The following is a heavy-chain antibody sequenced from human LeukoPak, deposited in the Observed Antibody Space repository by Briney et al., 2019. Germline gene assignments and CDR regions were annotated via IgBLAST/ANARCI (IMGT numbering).Heavy chain of an antibody. V-gene: IGHV3-30-3*01. CDR3: ARDLVDCSSTSCSYYYYYYVMDV. D-gene: IGHD2-2*01. CDR1: GFXFSSYA. Sequence: GRSLRLSCAASGFXFSSYAIHWVRQAPGKGLEWVAVISYDGSNKYYADSVKGRFTISRDNSKNTLYLQMNSLRAEDTAVYYCARDLVDCSSTSCSYYYYYYVMDVWGQGTTVTVSS. CDR2: ISYDGSNK. J-gene: IGHJ6*02.